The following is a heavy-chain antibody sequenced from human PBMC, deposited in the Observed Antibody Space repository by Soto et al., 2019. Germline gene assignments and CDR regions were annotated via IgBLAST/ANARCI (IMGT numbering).Heavy chain of an antibody. CDR1: GFTVSSKY. CDR3: ARDDILCSGGSCYGVHMDV. Sequence: EVQLVESGGGLVQPGGSLRLSCAASGFTVSSKYMSWVRQAPGKGLEWVSVIQSVGTTYYADSVKGRFTISRDSSKNMLHLQMDSLRAEDRAVYYCARDDILCSGGSCYGVHMDVWGKGTTVTVSS. D-gene: IGHD2-15*01. V-gene: IGHV3-66*01. J-gene: IGHJ6*03. CDR2: IQSVGTT.